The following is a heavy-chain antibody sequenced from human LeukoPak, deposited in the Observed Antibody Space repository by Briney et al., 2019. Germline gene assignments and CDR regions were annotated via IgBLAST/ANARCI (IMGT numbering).Heavy chain of an antibody. J-gene: IGHJ6*04. CDR1: GFTFSSYW. CDR3: ARGVIAAAAYYYGMDV. Sequence: GGSLRLSCTASGFTFSSYWMSWVRQAPGKGLEWVANIKQDGSEKYYVDSVKGRFTISRDNAKNSLYLQMNSLRAEDTAVYYCARGVIAAAAYYYGMDVWGKGTTVTVSS. V-gene: IGHV3-7*01. CDR2: IKQDGSEK. D-gene: IGHD6-13*01.